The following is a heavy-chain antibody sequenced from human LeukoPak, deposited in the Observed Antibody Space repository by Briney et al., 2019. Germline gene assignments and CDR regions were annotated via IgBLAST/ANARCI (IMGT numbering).Heavy chain of an antibody. V-gene: IGHV4-39*07. D-gene: IGHD2-15*01. CDR3: ARDIVVVAARVDWFDP. CDR1: GGSISSNNYY. J-gene: IGHJ5*02. CDR2: IYYSGST. Sequence: SETLSLTCTVSGGSISSNNYYWGWIRQPPGKGLEWIGSIYYSGSTYYNPSLKSRVTISVDTSKNQFSLKLSSVTAADTAVYYCARDIVVVAARVDWFDPWGQGTLVTVSS.